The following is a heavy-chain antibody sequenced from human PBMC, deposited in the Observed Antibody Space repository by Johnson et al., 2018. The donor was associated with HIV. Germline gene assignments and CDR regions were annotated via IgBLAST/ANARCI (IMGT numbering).Heavy chain of an antibody. D-gene: IGHD3-22*01. CDR3: AREGNYYDSSSHVFDI. CDR2: ISHDGSNK. V-gene: IGHV3-30-3*01. J-gene: IGHJ3*02. Sequence: QVPLVESGGAVVQPGRSLRLSCAASGFTFSYYSMHWVRQAPGTGLEWVAVISHDGSNKYYADSVRGRFTISRDKSRNTLYLQMNSLRAEDTAVHYCAREGNYYDSSSHVFDIWGQGTMVTVSS. CDR1: GFTFSYYS.